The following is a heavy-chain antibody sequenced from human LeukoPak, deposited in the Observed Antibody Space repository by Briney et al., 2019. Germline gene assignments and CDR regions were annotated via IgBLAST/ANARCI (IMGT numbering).Heavy chain of an antibody. J-gene: IGHJ5*02. CDR3: ARDVGSRPMYWFDP. CDR2: MNPNSGNT. V-gene: IGHV1-8*02. D-gene: IGHD6-13*01. CDR1: GGTFSSYT. Sequence: ASVKVSCKASGGTFSSYTISWVRQAPGQGLEWMGWMNPNSGNTGYAQKFQGRVTMTRNTSISTAYMELSSLRSEDTAVYYCARDVGSRPMYWFDPWGQGTLVTVSS.